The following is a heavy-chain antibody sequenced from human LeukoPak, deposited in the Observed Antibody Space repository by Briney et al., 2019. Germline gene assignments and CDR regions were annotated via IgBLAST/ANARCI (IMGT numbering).Heavy chain of an antibody. J-gene: IGHJ4*02. V-gene: IGHV4-34*01. D-gene: IGHD2-15*01. Sequence: SETLSLTCGVFGGSFSGYYWTWLRQPPGKGLEWIGQINHRGSSHYNPSLRSRVTISVDTSNTQFSLKLTPVTAADTAVYYCARDKFCSDTGSCNIGLFDFWGQGALVTVSS. CDR3: ARDKFCSDTGSCNIGLFDF. CDR1: GGSFSGYY. CDR2: INHRGSS.